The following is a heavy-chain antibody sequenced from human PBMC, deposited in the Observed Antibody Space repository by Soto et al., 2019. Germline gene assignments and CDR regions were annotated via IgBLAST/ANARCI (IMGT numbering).Heavy chain of an antibody. CDR1: GFTFSSYA. CDR2: ISYDGSNK. J-gene: IGHJ4*02. D-gene: IGHD2-15*01. CDR3: ARDQDIVVVVAATAYFDY. Sequence: PVGSLRLSCAASGFTFSSYAMHWVRQAPGKGLEWVAVISYDGSNKYYADSVKGRFTISRDNSKNTLYLQMNSLRAEDTAVYYCARDQDIVVVVAATAYFDYWGQGTLVTVSS. V-gene: IGHV3-30-3*01.